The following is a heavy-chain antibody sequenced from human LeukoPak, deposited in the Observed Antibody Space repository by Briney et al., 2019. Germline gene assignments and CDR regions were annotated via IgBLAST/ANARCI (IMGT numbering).Heavy chain of an antibody. D-gene: IGHD3-10*01. CDR2: IKQDGSEK. J-gene: IGHJ6*04. V-gene: IGHV3-7*03. Sequence: GGSLRLSCAASGFTFSIYWMSWVRQAPGKGLEGVANIKQDGSEKYYVDSVKGRFTISRDNAKNSLYLQMNSLRAEDTAVYYCARDIMVRGVSGMDVWGKGTTVTVSS. CDR1: GFTFSIYW. CDR3: ARDIMVRGVSGMDV.